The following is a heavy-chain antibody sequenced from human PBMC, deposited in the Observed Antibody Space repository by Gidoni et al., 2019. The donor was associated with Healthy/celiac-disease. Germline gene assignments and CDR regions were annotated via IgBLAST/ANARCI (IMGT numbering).Heavy chain of an antibody. D-gene: IGHD5-18*01. CDR1: GYPFTSYY. CDR3: ARGYSYDDAFDI. J-gene: IGHJ3*02. CDR2: INPSGGST. Sequence: QVQLVQSGAEVTQPGASLKVSCKASGYPFTSYYIHWVRQAPGQGLEWMGIINPSGGSTSYAQKFQGRVTMTRDTSTSTVYMELSSLRSEDTAVYYCARGYSYDDAFDIWGQGTMVTVSS. V-gene: IGHV1-46*01.